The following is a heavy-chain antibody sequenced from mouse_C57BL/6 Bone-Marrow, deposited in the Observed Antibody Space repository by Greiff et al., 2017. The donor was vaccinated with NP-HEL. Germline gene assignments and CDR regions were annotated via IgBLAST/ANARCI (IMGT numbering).Heavy chain of an antibody. D-gene: IGHD2-1*01. Sequence: VQGVESGAELVKPGASVKMSCKASGYTFTTYPIEWVKQNHGKSLEWIGNFHPYNDDTEYNEKFKNKAKLTVEKSSSSVYLELSRLTSDDSSVYYCARGGNYWYYFDYWGQGTTLTVSS. CDR3: ARGGNYWYYFDY. J-gene: IGHJ2*01. V-gene: IGHV1-47*01. CDR1: GYTFTTYP. CDR2: FHPYNDDT.